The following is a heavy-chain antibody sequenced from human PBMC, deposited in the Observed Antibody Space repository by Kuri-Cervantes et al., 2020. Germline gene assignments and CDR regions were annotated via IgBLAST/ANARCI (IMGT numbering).Heavy chain of an antibody. CDR1: GYTFTSYG. D-gene: IGHD6-6*01. Sequence: ASVKVSCKASGYTFTSYGISWVRQAPGQGLEWMGWISAYNGNTNYAQKLQGRVTMTTDTSTSTAYMELSSLRSEDTALYYCARVVALRDYFDYWGQGTLVTVSS. CDR3: ARVVALRDYFDY. CDR2: ISAYNGNT. V-gene: IGHV1-18*01. J-gene: IGHJ4*02.